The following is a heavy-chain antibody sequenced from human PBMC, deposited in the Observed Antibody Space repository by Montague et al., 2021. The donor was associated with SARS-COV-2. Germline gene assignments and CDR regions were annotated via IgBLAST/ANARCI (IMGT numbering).Heavy chain of an antibody. Sequence: SETLSLTCTVSGGSISTYYWSWIRQPPGKGLEWIAYINYSGITNHNPSLKSRVSVSLDTSTNHFSLNLKSVTAADTAVYYCARSGWLTRGFDSWGQGTLVFVSS. D-gene: IGHD5-12*01. V-gene: IGHV4-59*01. J-gene: IGHJ4*02. CDR2: INYSGIT. CDR3: ARSGWLTRGFDS. CDR1: GGSISTYY.